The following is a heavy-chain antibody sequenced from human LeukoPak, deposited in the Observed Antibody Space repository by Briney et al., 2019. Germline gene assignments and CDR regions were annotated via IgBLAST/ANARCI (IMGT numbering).Heavy chain of an antibody. J-gene: IGHJ4*02. V-gene: IGHV4-31*03. CDR1: GSSISSGGYY. Sequence: SETLSLTCTVSGSSISSGGYYWSWIRQHPGKGLEWIGYIYYSGSTYYNPSLKSRVTISVDTSKNQFSLKLSSVTAADTAVYYCARADYDFWSGYPGGFDYWGQGTLVTVSS. D-gene: IGHD3-3*01. CDR3: ARADYDFWSGYPGGFDY. CDR2: IYYSGST.